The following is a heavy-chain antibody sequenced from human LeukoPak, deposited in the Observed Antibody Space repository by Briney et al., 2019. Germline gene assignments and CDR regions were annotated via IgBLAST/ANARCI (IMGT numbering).Heavy chain of an antibody. CDR2: IYHSGST. Sequence: SETLSLTCTVSGYSISSGYYWGWIRQPPGKELEWIGSIYHSGSTYYNPSLKSRVTMSIDTSKNQFSLKLTSVTAADTATYYCARETSLAGFASGLGFNYWGQGILVTVSS. V-gene: IGHV4-38-2*02. J-gene: IGHJ4*02. D-gene: IGHD6-19*01. CDR3: ARETSLAGFASGLGFNY. CDR1: GYSISSGYY.